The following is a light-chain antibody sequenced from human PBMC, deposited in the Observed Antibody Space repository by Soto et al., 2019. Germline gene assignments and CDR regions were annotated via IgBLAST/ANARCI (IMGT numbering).Light chain of an antibody. V-gene: IGKV1-39*01. CDR2: AAS. CDR3: QQSYSTPPT. CDR1: QSISSY. J-gene: IGKJ1*01. Sequence: DIQMTQSPSSLYAAVGDRVTITCRASQSISSYLNWYQQKPGKAPKLLIYAASSLQSGVPSRFSGSGSGTDFTLTISSPHPDDFATYYCQQSYSTPPTFGQGTKVEIK.